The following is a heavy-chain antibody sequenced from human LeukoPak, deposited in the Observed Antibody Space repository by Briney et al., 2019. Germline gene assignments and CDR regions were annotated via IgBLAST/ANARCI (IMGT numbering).Heavy chain of an antibody. CDR2: INHSGST. CDR1: GGSFSGYY. Sequence: PSETLSLTCAVYGGSFSGYYWSWIRQPPGKGLEWIGEINHSGSTNYNPSLKSRVTISVDTSKNQFSLKLSSVTAADTAVYYCAREVGDCSSTSCYNGDALDIWGQGTMVTVSS. D-gene: IGHD2-2*02. CDR3: AREVGDCSSTSCYNGDALDI. V-gene: IGHV4-34*01. J-gene: IGHJ3*02.